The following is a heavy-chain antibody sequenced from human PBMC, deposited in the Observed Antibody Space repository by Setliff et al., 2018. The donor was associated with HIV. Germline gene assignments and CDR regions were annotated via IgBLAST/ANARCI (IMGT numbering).Heavy chain of an antibody. Sequence: PSETLSLTCAVYGGSFSAYYWSWIRQTPGKGLEWIGEINHSGGTNYNPSLKSRVTTSVDTSKKQFSLRLTSVTAADTAVYYCARAAAGNTGPFDLWGQGSPVTVSS. CDR1: GGSFSAYY. D-gene: IGHD4-17*01. CDR3: ARAAAGNTGPFDL. J-gene: IGHJ4*02. CDR2: INHSGGT. V-gene: IGHV4-34*01.